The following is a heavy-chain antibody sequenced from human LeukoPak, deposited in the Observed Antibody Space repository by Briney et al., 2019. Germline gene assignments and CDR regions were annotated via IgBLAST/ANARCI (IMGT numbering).Heavy chain of an antibody. V-gene: IGHV1-69*05. D-gene: IGHD3-9*01. CDR2: IIPIFGTA. CDR1: GGTFSGYA. J-gene: IGHJ5*02. Sequence: GASVKVSCKASGGTFSGYAISWVRQAPGQGLEWMGGIIPIFGTANYAQKFQGRVTITTDESTSTAYMELSSLRSEDTAVYYCARALQPYYDIPGHSHWFDPWGQGTLVTVSS. CDR3: ARALQPYYDIPGHSHWFDP.